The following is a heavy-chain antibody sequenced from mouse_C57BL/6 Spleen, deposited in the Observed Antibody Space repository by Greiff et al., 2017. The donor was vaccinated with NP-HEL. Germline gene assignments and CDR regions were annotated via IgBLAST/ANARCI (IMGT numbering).Heavy chain of an antibody. CDR1: GYTFTDYY. CDR2: IYPGSGNT. V-gene: IGHV1-76*01. J-gene: IGHJ4*01. D-gene: IGHD1-1*01. CDR3: ARSTYGSSRGAMDY. Sequence: VQLQQSGAELVRPGASVKLSCKASGYTFTDYYINWVKQRPGQGLEWIARIYPGSGNTYYNEKFKGKATLTAEKSSSTAYMQLSSLTSEDSAVYFCARSTYGSSRGAMDYWGQGTSVTVSS.